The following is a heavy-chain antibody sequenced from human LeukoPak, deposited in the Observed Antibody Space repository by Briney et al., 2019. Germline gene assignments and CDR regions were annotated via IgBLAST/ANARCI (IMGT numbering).Heavy chain of an antibody. J-gene: IGHJ4*02. V-gene: IGHV3-15*01. Sequence: GGSLTLSCAASGFTFSNAWMHWVRQAPGKGREWVGRIRSKTEGGTTKGRFTISRDDSKTTLYLQMNSLKTEDTAVYYCTAYGLDYWGQGTLVTVSS. D-gene: IGHD4-17*01. CDR2: IRSKTEGGTT. CDR1: GFTFSNAW. CDR3: TAYGLDY.